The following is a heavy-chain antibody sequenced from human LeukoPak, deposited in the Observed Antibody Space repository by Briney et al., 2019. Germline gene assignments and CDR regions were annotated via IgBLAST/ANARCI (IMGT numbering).Heavy chain of an antibody. V-gene: IGHV1-2*02. CDR3: AREGYNWNYVWFDP. D-gene: IGHD1-7*01. Sequence: ASVKVSCKASGYTFTGYYMHWVRQAPGQGLEWMGWINPNSGGTNYAQKFQGRVTVTKDTSISTAYMELSRLRSDDTAVYYCAREGYNWNYVWFDPWGQGTLVTVSS. CDR1: GYTFTGYY. J-gene: IGHJ5*02. CDR2: INPNSGGT.